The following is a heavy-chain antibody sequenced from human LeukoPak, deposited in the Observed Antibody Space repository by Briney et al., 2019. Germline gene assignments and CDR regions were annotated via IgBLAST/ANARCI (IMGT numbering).Heavy chain of an antibody. J-gene: IGHJ4*02. V-gene: IGHV4-34*01. CDR3: ARGPDIVVVVAAYFDY. CDR1: GGSFSGYY. CDR2: IKHSGST. Sequence: PSETPSLTCAVYGGSFSGYYWSWSRQPPGKGLEWIGEIKHSGSTNYNTSLKRRVTISVDTSKNQFSLKLSSVTAADTDVYYCARGPDIVVVVAAYFDYWGQGTLVTVSS. D-gene: IGHD2-15*01.